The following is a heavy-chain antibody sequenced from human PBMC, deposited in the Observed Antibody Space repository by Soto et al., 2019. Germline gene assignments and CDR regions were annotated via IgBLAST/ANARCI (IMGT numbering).Heavy chain of an antibody. Sequence: EVQLLESGGGLVQPGGSLRLSCAASAFTFSSYAMSWVRQAPGKGPEWVSGISDSGGTTNYADSVMGRFTISRDNSKNTLYLQMNSLRADDTAIYYCAKDSVVRGIPPNDFDIWGQGTMVTVSS. CDR1: AFTFSSYA. D-gene: IGHD3-10*01. CDR3: AKDSVVRGIPPNDFDI. V-gene: IGHV3-23*01. J-gene: IGHJ3*02. CDR2: ISDSGGTT.